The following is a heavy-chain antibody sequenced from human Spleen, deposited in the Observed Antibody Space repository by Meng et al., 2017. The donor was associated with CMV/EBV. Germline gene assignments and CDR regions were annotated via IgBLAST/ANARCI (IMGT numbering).Heavy chain of an antibody. J-gene: IGHJ4*02. D-gene: IGHD1-26*01. V-gene: IGHV3-66*02. Sequence: GGSLRLSCAASGFTVSSNYMSWVRQAPGKGLEWVSVIYSGGSTYYADSVKGRFTISRDNSKNTLYLQMNSLRAEDTAVYYCARTRDSGSYYVLDYWGQGTLVTVSS. CDR1: GFTVSSNY. CDR2: IYSGGST. CDR3: ARTRDSGSYYVLDY.